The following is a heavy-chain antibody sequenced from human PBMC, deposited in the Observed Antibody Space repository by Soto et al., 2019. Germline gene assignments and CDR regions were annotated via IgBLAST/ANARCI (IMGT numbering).Heavy chain of an antibody. CDR3: ARYERDSCFGGDCLYFDY. CDR1: GYTFTYYG. D-gene: IGHD2-21*02. J-gene: IGHJ4*02. Sequence: ASVKVSCKASGYTFTYYGISWVRQAPGQGLEWLGWISTYSGNTNSAPRLQGRLTMTTDTSTSTAYMELRSLTSDDTAVYYCARYERDSCFGGDCLYFDYWRQGTLVTVSS. V-gene: IGHV1-18*04. CDR2: ISTYSGNT.